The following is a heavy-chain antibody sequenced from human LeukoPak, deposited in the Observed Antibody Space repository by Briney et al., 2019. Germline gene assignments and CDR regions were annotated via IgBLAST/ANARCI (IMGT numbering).Heavy chain of an antibody. Sequence: GGSLRLSCAASGFTFSSYAMNWVRQAPGKGLEWISYISSNSRTIYYAGSVKGRLIVSRDNAKNSLDLHMNTLRAEDTAVYYCARGRGNYFYGMDVWGQGTTVTVSS. D-gene: IGHD3-10*01. V-gene: IGHV3-48*01. CDR2: ISSNSRTI. CDR3: ARGRGNYFYGMDV. CDR1: GFTFSSYA. J-gene: IGHJ6*02.